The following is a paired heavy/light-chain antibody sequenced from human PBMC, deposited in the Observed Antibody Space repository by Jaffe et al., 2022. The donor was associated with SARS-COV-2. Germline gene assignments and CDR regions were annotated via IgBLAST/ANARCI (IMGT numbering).Heavy chain of an antibody. J-gene: IGHJ6*02. V-gene: IGHV3-23*01. CDR1: GFTFSSYA. CDR3: AKDSEPHTRGHYYYYYGMDV. CDR2: ISGSGGST. Sequence: EVQLLESGGGLVQPGGSLRLSCAASGFTFSSYAMSWVRQAPGKGLEWVSAISGSGGSTYYADSVKGRFTISRDNSKNTLYLQMNSLRAEDTAVYYCAKDSEPHTRGHYYYYYGMDVWGQGTTVTVSS. D-gene: IGHD3-10*01.
Light chain of an antibody. V-gene: IGKV2-28*01. CDR2: LGS. CDR3: MQALQTPQFT. CDR1: QSLLHSNGYNY. Sequence: DIVMTQSPLSLPVTPGEPASISCRSSQSLLHSNGYNYLDWYLQKPGQSPQLLIYLGSNRASGVPDRFSGSGSGTDFTLKISRVEAEDVGVYYCMQALQTPQFTFGPGTKVDIK. J-gene: IGKJ3*01.